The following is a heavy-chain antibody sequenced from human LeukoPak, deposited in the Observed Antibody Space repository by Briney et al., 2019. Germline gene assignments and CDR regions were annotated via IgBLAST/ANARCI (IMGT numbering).Heavy chain of an antibody. Sequence: GGSLRLSCSASGFAFSGFAMGWVRQAPGKGLEWVSSISGSGGNTYYADSVDGRFTVSRDNSKNTLYLQMNSLRAEDTALYYCARGRGGDYVPSRFDYWGQGTLVTVSS. V-gene: IGHV3-23*01. CDR2: ISGSGGNT. J-gene: IGHJ4*02. CDR1: GFAFSGFA. D-gene: IGHD4-17*01. CDR3: ARGRGGDYVPSRFDY.